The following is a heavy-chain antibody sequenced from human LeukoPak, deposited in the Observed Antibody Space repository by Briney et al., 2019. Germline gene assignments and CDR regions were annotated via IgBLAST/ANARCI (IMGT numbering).Heavy chain of an antibody. CDR2: IYYSGST. CDR1: GGSISSSSYY. CDR3: ATQISPRDILTGYYTRFNWFHP. V-gene: IGHV4-39*07. D-gene: IGHD3-9*01. Sequence: SETLSLTCTVSGGSISSSSYYWGWIRQPPGKGLAWIGSIYYSGSTDYNPSLKSRVTISVDTSKNQFSLKLSSVTAADTAVYYCATQISPRDILTGYYTRFNWFHPWAQGTRDSVPS. J-gene: IGHJ5*02.